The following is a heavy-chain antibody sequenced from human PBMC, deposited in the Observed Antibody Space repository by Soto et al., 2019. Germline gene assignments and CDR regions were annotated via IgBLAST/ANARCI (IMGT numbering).Heavy chain of an antibody. V-gene: IGHV4-59*01. CDR1: GNSITTYY. CDR2: IHYSGTT. D-gene: IGHD3-10*01. J-gene: IGHJ2*01. CDR3: ARLAWATMNRGVINNWYFDL. Sequence: QVHLQESGPGLVKPSETLSLTCSVSGNSITTYYWSWIRQPPGKGLEWIGYIHYSGTTNYNSALTSRVTISTDTSKKQLSLILNSVTAADTAVYYCARLAWATMNRGVINNWYFDLWGRGTLVSVSS.